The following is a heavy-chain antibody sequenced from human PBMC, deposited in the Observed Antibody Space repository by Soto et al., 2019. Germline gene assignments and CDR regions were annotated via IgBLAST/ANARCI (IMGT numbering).Heavy chain of an antibody. CDR1: GYTFTSYG. CDR3: AREVGIAVAGWFDP. CDR2: ISAYNGNT. Sequence: ASVKVSCKASGYTFTSYGISWVRQAPGQGLEWMGWISAYNGNTNYAQKLQGRVTMTTDTSTSTAYMELRSLRSDDTAVYYCAREVGIAVAGWFDPWGQGTPVTVSS. D-gene: IGHD6-19*01. J-gene: IGHJ5*02. V-gene: IGHV1-18*01.